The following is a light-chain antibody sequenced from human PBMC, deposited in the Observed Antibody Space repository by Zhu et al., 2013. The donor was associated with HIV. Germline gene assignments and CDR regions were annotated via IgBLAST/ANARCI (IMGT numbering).Light chain of an antibody. CDR1: NNDVGNYNL. V-gene: IGLV2-23*02. CDR2: EVI. J-gene: IGLJ3*02. Sequence: QSALTQPASLSESPGRSITISCTGSNNDVGNYNLVSWYQQHPGKAPKLMIYEVIKRPSGVSNRFSGSKYGDTASLTISGLQAEDEADYYCCSYAGGGRWVFGGGTKVTVL. CDR3: CSYAGGGRWV.